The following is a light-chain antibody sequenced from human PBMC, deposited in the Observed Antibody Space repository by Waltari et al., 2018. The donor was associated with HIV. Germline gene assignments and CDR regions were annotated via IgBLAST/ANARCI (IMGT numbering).Light chain of an antibody. CDR1: QSVLYSSNNKNY. J-gene: IGKJ2*01. V-gene: IGKV4-1*01. CDR3: QQYYSTPYT. Sequence: DIVMTQSPDSLAVSLGERAPINCKSSQSVLYSSNNKNYLAWHQQKPGQPPKLLIYWASTRESGVPDRFSGSGSGTDFTLTISSLQAEDVAVYYCQQYYSTPYTFGQGTKLEIK. CDR2: WAS.